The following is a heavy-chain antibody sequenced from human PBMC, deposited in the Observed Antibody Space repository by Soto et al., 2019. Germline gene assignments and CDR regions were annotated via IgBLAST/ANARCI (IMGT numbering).Heavy chain of an antibody. CDR3: AREYYYDSSGAYYCDY. J-gene: IGHJ4*02. CDR1: GDSVSSNSAA. D-gene: IGHD3-22*01. V-gene: IGHV6-1*01. CDR2: TYYRSKWYN. Sequence: QSQTLSLTCAISGDSVSSNSAAWNWIRQSPSRGLEWLGRTYYRSKWYNDYAVSVKSRITINPDTSKNQFSLQLNSVTPEDTAVYYCAREYYYDSSGAYYCDYWGQGTLVTVSS.